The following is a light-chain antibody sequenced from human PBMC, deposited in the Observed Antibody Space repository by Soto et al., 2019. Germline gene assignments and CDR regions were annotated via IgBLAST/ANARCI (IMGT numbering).Light chain of an antibody. Sequence: SYELTQPPSVSVAPGQTARITCGGNNIGSKSVHWYQQKPGQAPVLVVYDDSDRPSGIPERFSGSNSGNTATLTISRFEAGDEADYYCQVWDSSSDHRYVFGTGTKVTVL. CDR3: QVWDSSSDHRYV. V-gene: IGLV3-21*02. CDR1: NIGSKS. CDR2: DDS. J-gene: IGLJ1*01.